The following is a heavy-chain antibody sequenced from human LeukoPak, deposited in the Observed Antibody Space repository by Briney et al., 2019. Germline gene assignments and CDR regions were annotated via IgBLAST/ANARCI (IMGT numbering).Heavy chain of an antibody. Sequence: PGGSLRLSCAASGFTFSSYGMHWVRQAPGKGLEWVAVISYDGSNKYYADSVKGRFTISRDNSKNTLYLQMNSLRAEDTAVYYCAKDQSGWTTVSRFDYWGQGTLVTVSS. CDR2: ISYDGSNK. CDR3: AKDQSGWTTVSRFDY. CDR1: GFTFSSYG. D-gene: IGHD4-17*01. V-gene: IGHV3-30*18. J-gene: IGHJ4*02.